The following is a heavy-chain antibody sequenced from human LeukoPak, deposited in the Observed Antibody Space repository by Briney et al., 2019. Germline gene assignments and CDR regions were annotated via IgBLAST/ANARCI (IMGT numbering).Heavy chain of an antibody. D-gene: IGHD6-19*01. CDR3: ARGLIPRGGFFDY. V-gene: IGHV4-34*01. Sequence: PSETLSLTCAVYGGSFSGYYWSWIRQPPGKGLEWIGEINHSGSTNYNPPLKSRVTISVDTSKNQFSLKLSSVTAADTAVYYCARGLIPRGGFFDYWGQGTLVTVSS. J-gene: IGHJ4*02. CDR2: INHSGST. CDR1: GGSFSGYY.